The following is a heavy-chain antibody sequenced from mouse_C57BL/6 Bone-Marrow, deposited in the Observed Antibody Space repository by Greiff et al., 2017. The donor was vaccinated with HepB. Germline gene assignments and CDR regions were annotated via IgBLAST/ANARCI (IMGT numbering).Heavy chain of an antibody. CDR2: IDPSDSYT. Sequence: QVQLQQPGAELVMPGASVKLSCKASGYTFTSYWMHWVKQRPGQGLEWIGEIDPSDSYTNYNQKFKGKSTLTVDKSSSTAYMQLSSLTSEDSAVYYCARNWDYFDYWGQGTTRTVSS. V-gene: IGHV1-69*01. D-gene: IGHD4-1*01. CDR3: ARNWDYFDY. CDR1: GYTFTSYW. J-gene: IGHJ2*01.